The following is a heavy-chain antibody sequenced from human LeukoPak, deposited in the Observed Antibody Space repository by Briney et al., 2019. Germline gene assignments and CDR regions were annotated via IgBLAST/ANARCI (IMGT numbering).Heavy chain of an antibody. CDR1: GFTFSSYG. D-gene: IGHD3-22*01. CDR2: IWYDGSNK. V-gene: IGHV3-33*01. CDR3: ATHPVDSNDY. J-gene: IGHJ4*02. Sequence: GGALRLSCAASGFTFSSYGMRWVRQAPGKGLEWVAVIWYDGSNKYYADSVKGRFTISRDNSKNTLYLQMNSLRAEDMAVYYCATHPVDSNDYWGQGTLVTVSS.